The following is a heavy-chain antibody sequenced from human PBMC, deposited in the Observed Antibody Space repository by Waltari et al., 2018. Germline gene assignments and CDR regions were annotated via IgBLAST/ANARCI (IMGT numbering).Heavy chain of an antibody. D-gene: IGHD3-16*01. CDR1: GGTFSSYA. CDR2: INHIRGKA. CDR3: ARGGGWFDP. J-gene: IGHJ5*02. V-gene: IGHV1-69*04. Sequence: QVPLVHSGAGVREPRSSVRVACETSGGTFSSYALSWVRQAPGQGLEWMGKINHIRGKANYAQKVQGRVTITGDKATSTAYMELGSLRAEDTAVYYCARGGGWFDPWGQGTLVTVSS.